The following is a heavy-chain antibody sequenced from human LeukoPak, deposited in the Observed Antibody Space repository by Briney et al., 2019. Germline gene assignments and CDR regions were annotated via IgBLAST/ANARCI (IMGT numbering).Heavy chain of an antibody. J-gene: IGHJ5*02. D-gene: IGHD6-13*01. CDR1: GGSISSGGYY. V-gene: IGHV4-31*03. CDR2: IYYSGST. CDR3: ARQAYSSNLGWFDP. Sequence: SQTLSLTCTVSGGSISSGGYYWSWIRQHPGKGLEWIGYIYYSGSTYYNPSLKSRVTISVDTSKNQFSLKLSSVTAADTAVYYCARQAYSSNLGWFDPWGQGTLVTVSS.